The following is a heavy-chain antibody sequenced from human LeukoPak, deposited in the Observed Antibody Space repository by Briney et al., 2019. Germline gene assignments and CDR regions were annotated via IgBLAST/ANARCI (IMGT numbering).Heavy chain of an antibody. Sequence: ASVKVSCKASGGTFSSYAISWVRQAPGQGLEWMGGIIPIFGTANYAQKFQGRVTITADESTSTAYMELSSLRSEDTAVYYCARTRYSGSYYDDYWGQGTLVTVSS. CDR3: ARTRYSGSYYDDY. V-gene: IGHV1-69*13. D-gene: IGHD1-26*01. J-gene: IGHJ4*02. CDR1: GGTFSSYA. CDR2: IIPIFGTA.